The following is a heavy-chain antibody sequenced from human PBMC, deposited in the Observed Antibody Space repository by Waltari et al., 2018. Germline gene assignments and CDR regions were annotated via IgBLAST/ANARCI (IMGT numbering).Heavy chain of an antibody. J-gene: IGHJ4*02. CDR3: ASWGGADYYDSSGYYY. Sequence: QVQLQESGPGLVKPSETLSLTCTVSGGSISSYYWSWIRQPPGKGLEWIGYIYTSGSTKYNPPLKSRVTISGEKSKNQFSRKLGSVTAADTAGDYCASWGGADYYDSSGYYYWGQGTLVTVSS. V-gene: IGHV4-4*09. CDR1: GGSISSYY. CDR2: IYTSGST. D-gene: IGHD3-22*01.